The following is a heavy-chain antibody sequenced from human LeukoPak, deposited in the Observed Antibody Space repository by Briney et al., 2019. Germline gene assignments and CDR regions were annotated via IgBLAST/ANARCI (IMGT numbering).Heavy chain of an antibody. J-gene: IGHJ4*02. CDR2: IWYDASYL. CDR3: AKIVQFTAATGTGLDY. V-gene: IGHV3-33*06. CDR1: GFTFSYYG. D-gene: IGHD6-13*01. Sequence: GGSLRLSCAASGFTFSYYGMHWVRPAPGKGLDWVAVIWYDASYLYYADSVKGRFTISRDNSKNTMYLQMNNLRAEDTAVYYCAKIVQFTAATGTGLDYWGQGTLVTVSP.